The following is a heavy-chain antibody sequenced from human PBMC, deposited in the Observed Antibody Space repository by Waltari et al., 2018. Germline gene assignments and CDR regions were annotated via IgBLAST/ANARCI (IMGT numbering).Heavy chain of an antibody. CDR3: ARGRNDFDS. CDR1: GFPFSRSW. V-gene: IGHV3-74*01. CDR2: IKNDGSST. Sequence: EMQLVESGGGLVQPGGSLRLPCSASGFPFSRSWMHWVRQAPGKGLVWVSRIKNDGSSTNYADSVKGRFTISRDNAKNTLYLQMNSLRAEDTAVYYCARGRNDFDSWGQGTLVTVSS. J-gene: IGHJ4*02.